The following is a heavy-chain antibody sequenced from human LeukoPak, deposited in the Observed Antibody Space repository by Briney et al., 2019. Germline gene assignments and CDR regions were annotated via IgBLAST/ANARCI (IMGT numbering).Heavy chain of an antibody. Sequence: SETLSLTCTVSGGSISNYYWSWIRQPAGKGLEWIGRVYNSGSTNYNPSLKSRVTMSVGTSKYQFSLKLRSVTAADTAVYYCAGVANYRSGERLDYWGQGTLLTVSS. V-gene: IGHV4-4*07. CDR3: AGVANYRSGERLDY. J-gene: IGHJ4*02. CDR2: VYNSGST. D-gene: IGHD4/OR15-4a*01. CDR1: GGSISNYY.